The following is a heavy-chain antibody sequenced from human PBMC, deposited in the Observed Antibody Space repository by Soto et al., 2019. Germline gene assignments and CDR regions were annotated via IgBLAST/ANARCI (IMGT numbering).Heavy chain of an antibody. CDR2: INHSGST. Sequence: PSETLSLTCAVYGGSFSGYYWSWIRQPPGKGLEWIGEINHSGSTNYNPSLKSRVTISIDMSKNQFSLKPSSVTAADTAVYYCARGRSSRCDGYYYYYYGMGFWGQGTTVTVSS. CDR1: GGSFSGYY. CDR3: ARGRSSRCDGYYYYYYGMGF. V-gene: IGHV4-34*01. J-gene: IGHJ6*02. D-gene: IGHD3-10*01.